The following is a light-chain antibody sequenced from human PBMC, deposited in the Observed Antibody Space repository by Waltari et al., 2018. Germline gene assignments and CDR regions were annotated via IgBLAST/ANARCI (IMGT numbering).Light chain of an antibody. J-gene: IGKJ1*01. V-gene: IGKV3-15*01. CDR1: QSVSSY. Sequence: EIVMTQSPATLSVSPGERATLSCRASQSVSSYLAWYQQKPGQAPRPLIYGASTRATGIPARFSGSGSGTEFTLTISSLQSEDFAVYYCQQYNNLWTFGQGTKVEIK. CDR3: QQYNNLWT. CDR2: GAS.